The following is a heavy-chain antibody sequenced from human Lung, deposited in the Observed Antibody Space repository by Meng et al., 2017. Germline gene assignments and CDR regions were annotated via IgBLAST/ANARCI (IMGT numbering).Heavy chain of an antibody. CDR1: GFTISGYA. Sequence: GESLKISCAASGFTISGYAMRWVRQAPGKGLEWVSSISNSGGSTYYTDSVKGRFTISRDKSKNTLYLQMNSLRAEDTAVYYCAKVLYVDYYKGMDVWGQGTMVTVSS. J-gene: IGHJ6*02. CDR3: AKVLYVDYYKGMDV. CDR2: ISNSGGST. D-gene: IGHD3-16*01. V-gene: IGHV3-23*01.